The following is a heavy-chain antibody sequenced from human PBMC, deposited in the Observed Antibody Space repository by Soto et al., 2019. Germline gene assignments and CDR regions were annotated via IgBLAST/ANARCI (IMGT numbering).Heavy chain of an antibody. CDR2: IYYSGST. CDR3: ARAKPPPSSSSWYVFHP. Sequence: QVQLQESGPGLVKPSETLSLTCTVSGGSISSYYWSWIRQPPGKGLEWIGYIYYSGSTNYNPSLKRRATISVDTSNNQSALKLRSVTAAATAVYYCARAKPPPSSSSWYVFHPWGQGTLVTVSS. V-gene: IGHV4-59*08. CDR1: GGSISSYY. J-gene: IGHJ5*02. D-gene: IGHD6-13*01.